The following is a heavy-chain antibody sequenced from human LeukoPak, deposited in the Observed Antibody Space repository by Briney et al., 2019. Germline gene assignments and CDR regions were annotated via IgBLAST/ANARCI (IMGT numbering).Heavy chain of an antibody. V-gene: IGHV3-74*01. Sequence: GGSLRLSCAASGFPFSSYWMHWVRQAPGKGLVWVSRINIDGSNTNYADSVKGRFTISRDNAKNTLYLQMDSLRAEDTAVYYCARSLGGAYDYWGQGTLVTVS. CDR1: GFPFSSYW. CDR2: INIDGSNT. CDR3: ARSLGGAYDY. D-gene: IGHD1-26*01. J-gene: IGHJ4*02.